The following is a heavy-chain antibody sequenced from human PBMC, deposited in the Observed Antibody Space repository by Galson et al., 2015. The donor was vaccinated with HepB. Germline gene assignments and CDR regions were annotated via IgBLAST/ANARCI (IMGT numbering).Heavy chain of an antibody. J-gene: IGHJ4*02. V-gene: IGHV3-64D*06. CDR2: ISSNGGST. Sequence: SLRLSCAASGFTFSSYAMHWVRQAPGKGLEYVSAISSNGGSTYYADSVKGRFTISRDNSKNTLYLQMSSLRAEDTAVYYCVLESGAYQLAYYFDYWGQGTLVTVSS. CDR1: GFTFSSYA. CDR3: VLESGAYQLAYYFDY. D-gene: IGHD2-2*01.